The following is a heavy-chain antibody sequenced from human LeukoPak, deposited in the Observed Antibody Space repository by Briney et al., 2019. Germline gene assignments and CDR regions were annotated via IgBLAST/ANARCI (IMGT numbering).Heavy chain of an antibody. CDR1: GGSFSGYY. CDR3: ARLILWFGELLPD. D-gene: IGHD3-10*01. V-gene: IGHV4-34*01. CDR2: INHSGST. Sequence: SETLSLTCAVYGGSFSGYYWSWIRQLPGKGLEWIGEINHSGSTNYNPSLKSRVTISVDTSKNQFSLKLSSVTAADTAVYYCARLILWFGELLPDWGQGTLVTVSS. J-gene: IGHJ4*02.